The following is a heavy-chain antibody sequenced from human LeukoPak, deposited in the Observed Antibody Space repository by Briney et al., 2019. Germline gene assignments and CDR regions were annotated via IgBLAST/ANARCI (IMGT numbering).Heavy chain of an antibody. D-gene: IGHD6-19*01. CDR3: ARGTLGAWGW. Sequence: GGSLRLSCAASGFTFDDYDMSWVRQAPGKGLEWVSSISSSSNYIHYADSVKGRFTISRDNAKNSLYLQMNSLRAEDTAVYFCARGTLGAWGWWGQGTLVTVSS. CDR2: ISSSSNYI. J-gene: IGHJ4*02. CDR1: GFTFDDYD. V-gene: IGHV3-21*01.